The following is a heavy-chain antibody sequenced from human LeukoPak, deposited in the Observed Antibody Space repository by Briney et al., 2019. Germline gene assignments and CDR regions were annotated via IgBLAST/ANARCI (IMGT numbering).Heavy chain of an antibody. CDR1: GGSISSSSYY. V-gene: IGHV4-61*01. J-gene: IGHJ5*02. D-gene: IGHD6-13*01. Sequence: SETLSLTCTVSGGSISSSSYYWSWIRQPPGKGLEWIGYIYYSGSTNYNPSLKSRVTISLDTSKNQFSLKLSSVTSADTAVYYCTRETSSWYHNWFDPWGQGTLVSVSS. CDR2: IYYSGST. CDR3: TRETSSWYHNWFDP.